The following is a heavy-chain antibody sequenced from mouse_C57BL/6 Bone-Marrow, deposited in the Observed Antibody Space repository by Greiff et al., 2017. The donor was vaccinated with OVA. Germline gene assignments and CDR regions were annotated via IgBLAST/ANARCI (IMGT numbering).Heavy chain of an antibody. CDR2: IDPSDSYT. CDR1: GYTFTSYW. D-gene: IGHD1-1*01. CDR3: ARDWHYGSLDY. Sequence: VQLQQPGAELVRPGTSVKLSCKASGYTFTSYWMHWVKQRPGQGLEWIGVIDPSDSYTNYNQKFKGKATLTGATSSSTAYMQLSSLTSEDSAVYYCARDWHYGSLDYWGQGTTLTVSS. J-gene: IGHJ2*01. V-gene: IGHV1-59*01.